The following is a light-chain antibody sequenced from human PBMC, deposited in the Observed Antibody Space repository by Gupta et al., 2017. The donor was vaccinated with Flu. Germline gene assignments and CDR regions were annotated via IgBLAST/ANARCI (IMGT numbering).Light chain of an antibody. Sequence: DIQLTQSPSFLSASVGDRVTITCRASQGISTYLAWYQQKPGKAPKLLIYATSTMRSGVPTRFSGIGSGTEFTLTISNLQPEDFATYYCQQLNSYPLTFGGGTKVEIK. V-gene: IGKV1-9*01. CDR3: QQLNSYPLT. J-gene: IGKJ4*01. CDR2: ATS. CDR1: QGISTY.